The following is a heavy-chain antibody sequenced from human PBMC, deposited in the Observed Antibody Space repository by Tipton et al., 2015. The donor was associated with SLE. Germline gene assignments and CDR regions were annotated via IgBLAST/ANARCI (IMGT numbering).Heavy chain of an antibody. D-gene: IGHD5-12*01. J-gene: IGHJ4*02. CDR3: ARGGSGYDWMGRPSYFDY. V-gene: IGHV3-53*05. CDR1: GFTVSSNY. Sequence: LRLSCAASGFTVSSNYMSWVRQAPGKGLEWVSIIYSGGTTYYADSVKGRFTISRDNSKNTLYLQMNSLRAEDTAVYYCARGGSGYDWMGRPSYFDYWGQRTLVTVST. CDR2: IYSGGTT.